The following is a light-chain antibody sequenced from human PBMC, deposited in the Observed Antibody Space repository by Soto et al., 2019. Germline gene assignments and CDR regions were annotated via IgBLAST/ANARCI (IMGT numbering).Light chain of an antibody. CDR3: KKYGNSGVN. Sequence: DIVLTQSSGSLSLSPGERATLSCSSSQSVNSNYLAWHQQKPGQATRLLIYGVSSRATGIPDRFSGSGSGTDFTLTIRRLEPEDFAVYYCKKYGNSGVNFGTGTKVAIK. J-gene: IGKJ3*01. CDR2: GVS. V-gene: IGKV3-20*01. CDR1: QSVNSNY.